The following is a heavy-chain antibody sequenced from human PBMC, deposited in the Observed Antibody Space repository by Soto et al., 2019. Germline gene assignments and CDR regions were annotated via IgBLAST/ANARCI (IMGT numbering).Heavy chain of an antibody. Sequence: PGGSLRLSCSTSGVTFKDCAISWVRRAPGKGLEWVSGISGSGGATYYTDSVEGRFTISKDFSKNTVSLQMTGLRVDDTAVYYCARTRTAFYRYYFDSWGQGALVTVSS. CDR1: GVTFKDCA. J-gene: IGHJ4*02. CDR3: ARTRTAFYRYYFDS. D-gene: IGHD2-21*02. CDR2: ISGSGGAT. V-gene: IGHV3-23*01.